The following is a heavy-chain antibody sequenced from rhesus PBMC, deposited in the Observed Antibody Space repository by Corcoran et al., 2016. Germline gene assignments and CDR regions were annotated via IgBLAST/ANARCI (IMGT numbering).Heavy chain of an antibody. D-gene: IGHD6-31*01. V-gene: IGHV4-143*01. Sequence: QVQLQESGPGLVKPSETVSLTCTVSGGSISGFYYWSWIRQAPGRGLEGIGGVYGDGAINYYNPSLKCRVTISKDTSKHQFSLCLRSVTAADTAVYYCARRRSSGWGFDFWGQGVLVTVSS. CDR2: VYGDGAIN. CDR1: GGSISGFYY. J-gene: IGHJ4*01. CDR3: ARRRSSGWGFDF.